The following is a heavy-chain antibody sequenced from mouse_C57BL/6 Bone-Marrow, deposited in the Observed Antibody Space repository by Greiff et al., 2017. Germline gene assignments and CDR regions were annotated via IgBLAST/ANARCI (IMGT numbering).Heavy chain of an antibody. J-gene: IGHJ3*01. D-gene: IGHD3-3*01. CDR1: GFNIKDDY. Sequence: EVQLQQSGAELVRPGASVKLSCTASGFNIKDDYMHWVKQRPEQGLEWIGWIDPENGDTEYASKFQGKATITADTSSNTAYLQLSSLTSEDTAVYFWTTKGFPFAYWGQGTLVTVSA. V-gene: IGHV14-4*01. CDR3: TTKGFPFAY. CDR2: IDPENGDT.